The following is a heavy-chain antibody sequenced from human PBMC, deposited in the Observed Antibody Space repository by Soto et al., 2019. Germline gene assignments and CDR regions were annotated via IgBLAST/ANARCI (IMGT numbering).Heavy chain of an antibody. CDR2: INQDGSEK. V-gene: IGHV3-7*03. Sequence: EGSLRLSGAASAFTFRRQWVNSVRPAPGNGLQCVANINQDGSEKYCVDSVKGRVTISRDNAKNFLYLQMNSLRAEDTAVYYCARXSNYNFWSGYIYYGMDVWGQVSAVT. D-gene: IGHD3-3*01. CDR3: ARXSNYNFWSGYIYYGMDV. J-gene: IGHJ6*02. CDR1: AFTFRRQW.